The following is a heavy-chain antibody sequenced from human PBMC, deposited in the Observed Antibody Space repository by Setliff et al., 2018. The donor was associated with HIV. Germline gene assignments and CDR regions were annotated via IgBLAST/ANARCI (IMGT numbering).Heavy chain of an antibody. D-gene: IGHD2-21*02. Sequence: SETLSLTCTVSDDSVSTIGYHWGWIRQPPGWGLEWIGSIYYSGTTFYNPSLKSRVFISIDASKNQFSLRLSSLTAADTALYYCARHGGRDQINWFDPWGQG. CDR1: DDSVSTIGYH. V-gene: IGHV4-39*01. CDR3: ARHGGRDQINWFDP. J-gene: IGHJ5*02. CDR2: IYYSGTT.